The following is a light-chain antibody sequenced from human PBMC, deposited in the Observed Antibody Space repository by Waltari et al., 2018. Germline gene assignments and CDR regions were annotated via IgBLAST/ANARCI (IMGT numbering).Light chain of an antibody. CDR2: MAS. V-gene: IGKV1-5*03. CDR3: QQYSNYAFT. Sequence: DIQMTQSPSTLSASVGDRVPITCRASQSVSSWLAWYQQEPGEVPRLLIYMASTLKSGVPSRFSGSGSGTEFTLTISSLQPDDFATYYCQQYSNYAFTFGQGTRLEI. CDR1: QSVSSW. J-gene: IGKJ5*01.